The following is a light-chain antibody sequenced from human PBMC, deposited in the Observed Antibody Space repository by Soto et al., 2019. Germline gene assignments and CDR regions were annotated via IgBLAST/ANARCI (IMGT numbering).Light chain of an antibody. Sequence: QSALTQPASVSRSPGQSITIACTGTSSDVGGYNYVSWYQQYPGKAPRLVISDVSNRPSGVSNRFSGSKSGNSASLTISGLQAEDEADYYCSSYTSSSTYVFVTWTKVTVL. V-gene: IGLV2-14*01. J-gene: IGLJ1*01. CDR2: DVS. CDR3: SSYTSSSTYV. CDR1: SSDVGGYNY.